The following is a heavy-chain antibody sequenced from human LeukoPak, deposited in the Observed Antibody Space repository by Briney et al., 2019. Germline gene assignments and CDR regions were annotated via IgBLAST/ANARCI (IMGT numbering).Heavy chain of an antibody. D-gene: IGHD3-10*01. CDR3: ARMGSGSYYYYYYYYMDV. CDR1: DFIFVTYA. CDR2: ISGGGDAT. J-gene: IGHJ6*03. Sequence: GGSLRLSCAASDFIFVTYAMSWVRQAPGKGLEWVSTISGGGDATYYADSVKGRFTISRDNAKNSLYLQMNSLRAEDTAVYYCARMGSGSYYYYYYYYMDVWGKGTTVTISS. V-gene: IGHV3-23*01.